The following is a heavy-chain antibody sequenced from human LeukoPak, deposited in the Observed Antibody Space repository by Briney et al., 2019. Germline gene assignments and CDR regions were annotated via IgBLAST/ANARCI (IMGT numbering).Heavy chain of an antibody. V-gene: IGHV4-34*01. CDR2: INHSGST. CDR1: GGSFSGYY. Sequence: SETLSLTCAVYGGSFSGYYWSWIRQPPGKGLEWIGEINHSGSTNYNPSLKSRVTISVDTSKNQFSLKLSSVTAADTAVYYCARRTNVLLWFGDRGSWFDPWGQGTLVTVSS. J-gene: IGHJ5*02. CDR3: ARRTNVLLWFGDRGSWFDP. D-gene: IGHD3-10*01.